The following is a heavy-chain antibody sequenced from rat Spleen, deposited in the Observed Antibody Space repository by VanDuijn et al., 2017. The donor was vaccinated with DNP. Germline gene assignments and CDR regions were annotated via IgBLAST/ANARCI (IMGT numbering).Heavy chain of an antibody. V-gene: IGHV2-47*01. CDR2: IWSGGST. Sequence: QVQLKESGPGLVQPSQTLSLTCTVSGLSLISNSISWIRQPPGKGLEWIGAIWSGGSTDYNSALKSRLSISRDTSKSQVFLKMNSLQTEDTAMYFCARYYGYNYYAMDAWGQGTSVTVSS. D-gene: IGHD1-9*01. J-gene: IGHJ4*01. CDR1: GLSLISNS. CDR3: ARYYGYNYYAMDA.